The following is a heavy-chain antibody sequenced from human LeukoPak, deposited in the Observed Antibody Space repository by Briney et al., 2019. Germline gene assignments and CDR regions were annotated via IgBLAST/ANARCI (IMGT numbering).Heavy chain of an antibody. V-gene: IGHV1-2*06. Sequence: ASVKVSCKASGYTFTGYYMHWVGQAPGQGLEWMGRMNPNSGGTNYAQKFQGRVTMTRDTSISTAYLELSRLRSDDTAVYYRARDDFGLAVAGTAWFDPWGQGTLVTVSS. J-gene: IGHJ5*02. CDR3: ARDDFGLAVAGTAWFDP. CDR2: MNPNSGGT. D-gene: IGHD6-19*01. CDR1: GYTFTGYY.